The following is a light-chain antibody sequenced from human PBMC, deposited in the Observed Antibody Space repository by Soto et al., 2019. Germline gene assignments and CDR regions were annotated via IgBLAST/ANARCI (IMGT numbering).Light chain of an antibody. CDR1: SSDVGGYNY. V-gene: IGLV2-14*01. CDR3: NSHTSSSTRPYV. CDR2: GVS. J-gene: IGLJ1*01. Sequence: QSALTQPASVSGSPGQSITISCTGTSSDVGGYNYVSWYQQHPGKAPKLMIYGVSNRPSGVSNRFSGSKSGNTASLTIFGLQAEDEADYYCNSHTSSSTRPYVFGTGTKVTVL.